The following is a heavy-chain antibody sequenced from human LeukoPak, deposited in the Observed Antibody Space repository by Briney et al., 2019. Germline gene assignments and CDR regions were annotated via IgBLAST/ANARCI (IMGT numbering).Heavy chain of an antibody. Sequence: PGGSLRLSCAASGFTFNNYNMNWVRQAPGKALEWVSSITSSGTYIFYADSVKGRFTISRDNAKNSLYLQMNSLGPEDTAVYYCARVRHYYDSSGYYCLGYWGQGTLVTVSS. V-gene: IGHV3-21*04. J-gene: IGHJ4*02. D-gene: IGHD3-22*01. CDR1: GFTFNNYN. CDR3: ARVRHYYDSSGYYCLGY. CDR2: ITSSGTYI.